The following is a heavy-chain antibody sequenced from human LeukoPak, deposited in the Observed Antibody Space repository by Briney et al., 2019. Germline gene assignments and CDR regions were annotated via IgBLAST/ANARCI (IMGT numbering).Heavy chain of an antibody. CDR1: GGSISSSSYY. CDR3: ARSGDYYDSSAYVTY. Sequence: SETLSLTCTVSGGSISSSSYYWGWIRQPPGKGLEWIGSIYYSGSTYYNPSLNSRVTISVDTSKNQFSLKLSSVTAADTAVYYCARSGDYYDSSAYVTYWGQGTLVTVSS. CDR2: IYYSGST. J-gene: IGHJ4*02. V-gene: IGHV4-39*01. D-gene: IGHD3-22*01.